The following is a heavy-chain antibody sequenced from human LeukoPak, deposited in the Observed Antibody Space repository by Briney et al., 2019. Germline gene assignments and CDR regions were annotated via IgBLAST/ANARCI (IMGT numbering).Heavy chain of an antibody. CDR2: ISSSGSTI. Sequence: GGSLRLSCAASGFTFSSYEMNWVRQAPGEGLEWVSYISSSGSTIYYADSVKGRFTISRDNAKNSLYLQMNSLRADDTAVYYCTRPDYYRGAESYGGDYWGQGTLVTVSS. D-gene: IGHD3-10*01. CDR3: TRPDYYRGAESYGGDY. CDR1: GFTFSSYE. J-gene: IGHJ4*02. V-gene: IGHV3-48*03.